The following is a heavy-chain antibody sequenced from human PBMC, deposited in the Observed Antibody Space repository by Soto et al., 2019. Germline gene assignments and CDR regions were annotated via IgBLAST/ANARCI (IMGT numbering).Heavy chain of an antibody. CDR1: GGSISSYY. V-gene: IGHV4-59*01. CDR3: AREGDYVNWYFDL. J-gene: IGHJ2*01. CDR2: IYYSGST. Sequence: QVQLQESGPGLVKPSETLSLTCTVSGGSISSYYWSWIRQPPGKGLEWIGYIYYSGSTNYNPSLKSRVTISVDTSKNQFSLKLSSVTAADTAVYYCAREGDYVNWYFDLWGRGTLVTVS. D-gene: IGHD4-17*01.